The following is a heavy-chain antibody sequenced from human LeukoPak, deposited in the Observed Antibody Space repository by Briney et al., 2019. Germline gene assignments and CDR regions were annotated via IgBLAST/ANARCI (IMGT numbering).Heavy chain of an antibody. CDR1: GFIFSNYA. D-gene: IGHD2-15*01. V-gene: IGHV3-53*01. CDR3: ARGRGGGNVYFDC. Sequence: GGSLRLSCAASGFIFSNYAMHWVRQAPGKGLEWVSVIYSGGSTYYADSVKGRFTISRDNSKNILYLQMNSLRAEDTAVYYCARGRGGGNVYFDCWGQGTLVTVSS. J-gene: IGHJ4*02. CDR2: IYSGGST.